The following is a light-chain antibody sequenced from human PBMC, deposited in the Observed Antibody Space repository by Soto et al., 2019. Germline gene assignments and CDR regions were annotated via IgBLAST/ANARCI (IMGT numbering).Light chain of an antibody. CDR2: DVS. CDR1: SSDFGTYNS. V-gene: IGLV2-14*01. J-gene: IGLJ1*01. Sequence: QSALTQPASVSGSPGQSITISCTGTSSDFGTYNSVSWYQQHPGKAPKVMIYDVSSRPSGVSNRFSGSKSGNTASLTISGLQAEDEADYYCSSYTISGNYVFGTGTKVTVL. CDR3: SSYTISGNYV.